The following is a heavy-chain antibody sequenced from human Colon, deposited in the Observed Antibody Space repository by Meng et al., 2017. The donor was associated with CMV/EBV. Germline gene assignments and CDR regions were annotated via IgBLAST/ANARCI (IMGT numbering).Heavy chain of an antibody. CDR2: INPADSDT. Sequence: GESLKISCQGSGFSFSRYWIGWVRQMPGKGLEWMGFINPADSDTRYSPSFQGQVTISADKSISTAYLQWSSLKASDTAIYFCARHVVGPLKYYYFGMDVWGQGTTVTVSS. V-gene: IGHV5-51*01. J-gene: IGHJ6*02. D-gene: IGHD1-26*01. CDR3: ARHVVGPLKYYYFGMDV. CDR1: GFSFSRYW.